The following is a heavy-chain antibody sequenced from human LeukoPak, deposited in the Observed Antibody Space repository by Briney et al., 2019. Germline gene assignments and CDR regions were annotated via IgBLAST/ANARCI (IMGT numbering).Heavy chain of an antibody. Sequence: GGSLRLSCAASGFTYDDYAMHWVRQAPGKGLEWVSGISWNSGSIGYADSVKGRFTISRDNAKNSLYLQMNSLRAEDTALYYCAKVGRSGDNCYRYFDYWGQGTLVTVSS. V-gene: IGHV3-9*01. CDR1: GFTYDDYA. J-gene: IGHJ4*02. D-gene: IGHD2-15*01. CDR2: ISWNSGSI. CDR3: AKVGRSGDNCYRYFDY.